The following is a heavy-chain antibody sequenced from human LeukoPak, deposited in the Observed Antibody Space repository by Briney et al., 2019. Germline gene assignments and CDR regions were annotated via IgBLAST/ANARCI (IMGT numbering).Heavy chain of an antibody. CDR1: GFTFSDYW. D-gene: IGHD3-10*01. CDR3: ARGLARGSGSTQGY. Sequence: GGSLRLSCAASGFTFSDYWMHWVRRAPGKGLVWVSRIKNDGGTTNYADSVKGRFTISRDNAKNTLYLQLDSLRAEDTAIYSCARGLARGSGSTQGYWGQGTLVTVSS. J-gene: IGHJ4*02. V-gene: IGHV3-74*01. CDR2: IKNDGGTT.